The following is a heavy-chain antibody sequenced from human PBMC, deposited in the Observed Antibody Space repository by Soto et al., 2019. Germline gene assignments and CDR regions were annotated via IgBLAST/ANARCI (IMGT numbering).Heavy chain of an antibody. V-gene: IGHV3-7*01. CDR1: GFTFSRYW. D-gene: IGHD3-16*01. J-gene: IGHJ6*02. CDR2: MKQDGNTT. CDR3: ARALGERYGPPYYYHGMDV. Sequence: EVQLVESGGGLVQLGGSLRLSCAASGFTFSRYWMSWVRQAPGKGLEWVAIMKQDGNTTYYADSVKGRFTISRDNAKDTLYLQKNSLREEDTAVYYCARALGERYGPPYYYHGMDVWGQGTPVTVSS.